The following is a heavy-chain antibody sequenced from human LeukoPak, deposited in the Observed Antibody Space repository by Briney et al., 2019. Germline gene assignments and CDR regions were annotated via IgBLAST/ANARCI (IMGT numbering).Heavy chain of an antibody. J-gene: IGHJ5*02. V-gene: IGHV3-48*03. CDR3: ARSVGYSSSWLNWFDP. CDR1: GFTFSSYE. Sequence: GGSLRLSCAASGFTFSSYEMNWVRQAPGKGLEWVSYISSNSNINHADSVKGRFTISRDNAKNSLYLQMNSLRAEDTAVYYCARSVGYSSSWLNWFDPWGQGTLVTVSS. CDR2: ISSNSNI. D-gene: IGHD6-13*01.